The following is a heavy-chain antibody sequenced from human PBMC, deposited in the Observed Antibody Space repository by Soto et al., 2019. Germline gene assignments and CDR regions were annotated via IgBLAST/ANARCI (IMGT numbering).Heavy chain of an antibody. J-gene: IGHJ6*02. D-gene: IGHD3-10*02. Sequence: SVKVSCKASGDTFSSYAISWVRQAPGKGLEWMGKIIPTFGRTNYAQKFQGRLAISADDSTSTAYMELSSPLSEDTAVYYCERHPLSSFAMDVWGQGTTVTVSS. CDR3: ERHPLSSFAMDV. CDR1: GDTFSSYA. CDR2: IIPTFGRT. V-gene: IGHV1-69*13.